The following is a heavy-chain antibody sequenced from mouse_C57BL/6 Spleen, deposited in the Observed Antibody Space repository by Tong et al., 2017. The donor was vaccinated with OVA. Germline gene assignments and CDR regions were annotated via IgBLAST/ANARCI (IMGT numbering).Heavy chain of an antibody. CDR3: ARSESGFAY. J-gene: IGHJ3*01. CDR1: GYTFTGYW. CDR2: IYPGSGST. Sequence: VQLQESGAELMKPGASVKLSCKATGYTFTGYWIEWVKQRPGQGLEWIGDIYPGSGSTNYNEKFKSKATLTVDTSSSTAYMQLSSLTSEDTAVYYCARSESGFAYWGQGTLVTVSA. V-gene: IGHV1-9*01.